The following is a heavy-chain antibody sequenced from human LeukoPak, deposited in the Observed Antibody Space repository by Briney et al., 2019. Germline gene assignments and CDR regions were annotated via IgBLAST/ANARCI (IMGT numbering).Heavy chain of an antibody. CDR3: ARRGAVDDAFDI. Sequence: GGSLRLSCAASGFIFSSYWMHWVRQDPGKGLVWVSRIKSDGSNTNYADSVKGRFTISRDNAKNTLYLQMNSLRAEDTAVYYCARRGAVDDAFDIWGQGTMVTVSS. J-gene: IGHJ3*02. V-gene: IGHV3-74*01. D-gene: IGHD4-23*01. CDR2: IKSDGSNT. CDR1: GFIFSSYW.